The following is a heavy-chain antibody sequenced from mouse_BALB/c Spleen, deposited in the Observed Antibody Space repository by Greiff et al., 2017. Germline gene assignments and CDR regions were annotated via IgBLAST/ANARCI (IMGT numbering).Heavy chain of an antibody. V-gene: IGHV1-63*02. CDR3: ARVYGNYAMDY. D-gene: IGHD2-10*02. Sequence: VKLMESGAELVRPGTSVKMSCKAAGYTFTNYWIGWVKQRPGHGLEWIGDIYPGGGYTNYNEKFKGKATLTADTSSSTVYMQLSSLTSEDSAIYYCARVYGNYAMDYWGQGTSVTVSS. CDR2: IYPGGGYT. CDR1: GYTFTNYW. J-gene: IGHJ4*01.